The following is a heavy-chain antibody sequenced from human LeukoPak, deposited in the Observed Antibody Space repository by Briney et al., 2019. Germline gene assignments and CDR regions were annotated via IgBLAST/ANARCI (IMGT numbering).Heavy chain of an antibody. D-gene: IGHD4-17*01. CDR3: ARDPRGSTTVPYNWFDP. V-gene: IGHV3-21*01. J-gene: IGHJ5*02. Sequence: KSGGSLRLSCAASGFTFSSYWMHWVRQAPGKGLEWVSSISSSSSYIYYADSVKGRFTISRDNAKNSLYLQMNSLRAEDTAVYYCARDPRGSTTVPYNWFDPWGQGTLVTVSS. CDR2: ISSSSSYI. CDR1: GFTFSSYW.